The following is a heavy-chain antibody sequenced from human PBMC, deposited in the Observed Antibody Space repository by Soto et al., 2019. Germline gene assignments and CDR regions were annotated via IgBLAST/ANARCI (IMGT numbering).Heavy chain of an antibody. J-gene: IGHJ4*02. D-gene: IGHD2-2*01. Sequence: SETLSLTCAVYGGSFSGYYWSWIRQPPGKGLEWIGEINHSGSTNYNPSLKSRVTISVDTAKNQFSLQLSYVTAADTAVYYCARGGDIVVVPAAMGGYYFDYWGQGTLVTVSS. V-gene: IGHV4-34*01. CDR1: GGSFSGYY. CDR2: INHSGST. CDR3: ARGGDIVVVPAAMGGYYFDY.